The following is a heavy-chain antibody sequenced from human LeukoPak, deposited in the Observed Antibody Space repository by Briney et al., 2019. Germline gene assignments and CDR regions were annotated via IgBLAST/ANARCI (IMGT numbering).Heavy chain of an antibody. V-gene: IGHV3-30*02. CDR3: ASQDGYNLRETYYFDY. CDR1: RFIFSSYG. Sequence: GGYLRLSSAASRFIFSSYGMHWVHQAPGKGLEWVAFIRYDGSKKYYADSVKGRFTISRDNSKNTMYLQMNSLRAEDTAMYYCASQDGYNLRETYYFDYWGQGTLVTVSS. J-gene: IGHJ4*02. D-gene: IGHD5-24*01. CDR2: IRYDGSKK.